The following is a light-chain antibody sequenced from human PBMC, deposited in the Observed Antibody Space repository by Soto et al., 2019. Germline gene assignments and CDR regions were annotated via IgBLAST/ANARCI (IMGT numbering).Light chain of an antibody. Sequence: QSVLTQPRSVSGSPGQSVTISCTGTSSDVGGYNYVSWYQQHPGKAPKLMIYDVSKRPSGVPDRFSGSKSGNTASLTISGLQAEDEDYYCCCSYAGSYTLVFGGGTKLTVL. CDR2: DVS. V-gene: IGLV2-11*01. CDR3: CSYAGSYTLV. CDR1: SSDVGGYNY. J-gene: IGLJ2*01.